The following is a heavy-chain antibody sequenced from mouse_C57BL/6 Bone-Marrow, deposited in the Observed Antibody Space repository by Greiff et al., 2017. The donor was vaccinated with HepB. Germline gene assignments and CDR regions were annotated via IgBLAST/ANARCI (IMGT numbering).Heavy chain of an antibody. J-gene: IGHJ1*03. CDR3: ARCHYYGYVWYFDV. CDR2: IRNKANGYTT. CDR1: GFTFTDYY. D-gene: IGHD2-2*01. Sequence: EVKVVESGGGLVQPGGSLSLSCAASGFTFTDYYMSWVRQPPGKALEWLGFIRNKANGYTTEYSASVKGRFTISRDNSQSILYLQMNALRAEDSATYYCARCHYYGYVWYFDVWGTGTTVTVSS. V-gene: IGHV7-3*01.